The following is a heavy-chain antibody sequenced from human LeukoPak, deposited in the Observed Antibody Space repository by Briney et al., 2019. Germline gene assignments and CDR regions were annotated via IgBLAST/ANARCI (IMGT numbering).Heavy chain of an antibody. CDR3: ARKPPQTTTLVGGFIDY. CDR2: ISAYNGNT. Sequence: ASVKVSCKASGYTFTSYGISWVRQAPGQGLEWMGWISAYNGNTNYSQKLQGRVTMTTDTSTSTAYMELRSLRSDDTAVYYCARKPPQTTTLVGGFIDYGGQEPLVTVPP. V-gene: IGHV1-18*01. CDR1: GYTFTSYG. D-gene: IGHD2/OR15-2a*01. J-gene: IGHJ4*02.